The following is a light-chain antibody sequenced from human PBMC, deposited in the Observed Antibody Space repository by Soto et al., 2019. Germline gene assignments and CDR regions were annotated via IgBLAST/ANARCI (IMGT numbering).Light chain of an antibody. V-gene: IGKV3D-20*02. J-gene: IGKJ1*01. Sequence: EIVLTQSPATLSLSPGDRATLSCRASQRVRSDYFAWYQQKPGQPPRVILFGVSTRATAIPDRFSGSGSGTDFTLTISSLEPEDFAVYYCQQRSNWWTFGQGTKVDIK. CDR1: QRVRSDY. CDR2: GVS. CDR3: QQRSNWWT.